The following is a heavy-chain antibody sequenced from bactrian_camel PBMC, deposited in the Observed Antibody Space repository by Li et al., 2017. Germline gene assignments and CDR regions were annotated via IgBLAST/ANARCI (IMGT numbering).Heavy chain of an antibody. J-gene: IGHJ7*01. D-gene: IGHD6*01. CDR2: LFTEKGDI. CDR1: YSGNMPC. V-gene: IGHV3S1*01. Sequence: VQLVESGGGSAQAGASLNLSCTATYSGNMPCMGWFRYTPGTYREREAVATLFTEKGDIFYADSAKGRVHISWDNAKNTLYLQLNNLKLEDTAMYYCAKRLDSGSWSRYHYAMDYWGKGTQVTVS.